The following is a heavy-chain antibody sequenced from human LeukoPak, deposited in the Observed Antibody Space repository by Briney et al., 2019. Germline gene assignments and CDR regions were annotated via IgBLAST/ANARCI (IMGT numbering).Heavy chain of an antibody. D-gene: IGHD5-18*01. CDR3: AKGGGYSYGYIDY. V-gene: IGHV3-23*01. CDR2: ISGSGGST. J-gene: IGHJ4*02. Sequence: GGGPRLSFAAPGVTLSNYAISWGRQAPRKGGEWVSAISGSGGSTYYADSVKGRFTISRDNSKNTLYLQMNSLRAEDTAVYYCAKGGGYSYGYIDYWGQGTLVTVSS. CDR1: GVTLSNYA.